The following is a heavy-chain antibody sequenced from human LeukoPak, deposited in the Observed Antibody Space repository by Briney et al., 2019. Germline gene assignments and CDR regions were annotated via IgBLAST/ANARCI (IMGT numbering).Heavy chain of an antibody. J-gene: IGHJ3*02. CDR1: GGSISSGDYY. Sequence: SQTLSLTCTVSGGSISSGDYYWGWIRQPPGKGLEWIGYIYYSGSTYYNPSLKSRVTISVDTSKNQFSLKLSSVTAADTAVYYCARALPSGPHAFDIWGQGTMVTVSS. V-gene: IGHV4-30-4*01. CDR2: IYYSGST. D-gene: IGHD2-15*01. CDR3: ARALPSGPHAFDI.